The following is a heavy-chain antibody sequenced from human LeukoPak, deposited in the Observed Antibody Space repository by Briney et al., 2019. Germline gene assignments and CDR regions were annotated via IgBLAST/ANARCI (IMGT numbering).Heavy chain of an antibody. CDR3: ARLTGGEVDY. Sequence: PSETLSLTCTVSGGSISSYYWSWIRQPPGKGLEWIGYIYYSGSTNYNPSLKSRVTIPVDTSKNQFSLKLSSVTAADTAVYYCARLTGGEVDYWGQGTLVTVSS. V-gene: IGHV4-59*08. CDR2: IYYSGST. D-gene: IGHD7-27*01. J-gene: IGHJ4*02. CDR1: GGSISSYY.